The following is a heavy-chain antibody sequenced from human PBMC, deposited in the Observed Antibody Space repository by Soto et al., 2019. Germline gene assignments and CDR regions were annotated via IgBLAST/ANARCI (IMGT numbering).Heavy chain of an antibody. V-gene: IGHV4-59*01. CDR3: ARAVTYYDFWSGYPTFDY. CDR2: IYYSGST. CDR1: GGSISSDY. D-gene: IGHD3-3*01. Sequence: SETLSLGCTVSGGSISSDYWSWIQQPPGKGRGWIGYIYYSGSTNYNPSLKSRVTISVDTSKNQFSLKLSSVTAADTAVYYCARAVTYYDFWSGYPTFDYWGEGTLVTVS. J-gene: IGHJ4*02.